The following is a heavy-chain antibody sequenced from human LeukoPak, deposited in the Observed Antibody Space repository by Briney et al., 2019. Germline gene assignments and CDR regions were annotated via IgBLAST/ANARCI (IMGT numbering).Heavy chain of an antibody. CDR3: ARGSYGGAFDI. V-gene: IGHV4-61*08. CDR1: GGSISSGGYY. Sequence: PSETLSLTCTVSGGSISSGGYYWSWIRQPPGKGLEWIGSIHYSGSTNYNPSLKSRVTISVDTSKNQFSLKLSSVTAADTAVYYCARGSYGGAFDIWGQGTMVTVSS. D-gene: IGHD5-18*01. J-gene: IGHJ3*02. CDR2: IHYSGST.